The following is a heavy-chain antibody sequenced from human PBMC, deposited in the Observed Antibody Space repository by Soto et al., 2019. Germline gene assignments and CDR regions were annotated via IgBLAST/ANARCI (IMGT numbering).Heavy chain of an antibody. CDR1: GYTFTSYG. V-gene: IGHV1-18*01. CDR2: ISAYNGNT. Sequence: ASVKVSCKASGYTFTSYGISWVRQAPGQGLEWMGWISAYNGNTNYAQKLQGRVTMTTDTSTSTAYMELRSLRSDDTAVYYCARVGSSGWCHYYYYYGMDVWGQGTTVTVSS. D-gene: IGHD6-19*01. CDR3: ARVGSSGWCHYYYYYGMDV. J-gene: IGHJ6*02.